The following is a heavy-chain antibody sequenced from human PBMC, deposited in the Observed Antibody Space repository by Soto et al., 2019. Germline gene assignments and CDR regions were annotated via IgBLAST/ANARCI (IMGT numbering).Heavy chain of an antibody. CDR2: IYSGGTT. CDR3: ARDRAPPKSWYFDF. CDR1: GITVSSNY. V-gene: IGHV3-53*04. J-gene: IGHJ2*01. Sequence: VQLVESGGGLVQPGGSLRLSCAASGITVSSNYMSWVRQAPGKGLEWVSIIYSGGTTYYADSVKGRFTISRDSSKNTLYLQIDSLRPEDTALYYCARDRAPPKSWYFDFWGRGTLVTVSS.